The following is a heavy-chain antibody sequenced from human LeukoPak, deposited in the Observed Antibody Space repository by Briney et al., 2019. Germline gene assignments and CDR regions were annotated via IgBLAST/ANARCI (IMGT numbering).Heavy chain of an antibody. CDR2: INHSGST. CDR1: GGSFSGYY. CDR3: ARDVRCSSTSCPGTLSGMDV. D-gene: IGHD2-2*01. Sequence: SETLSLTCAVYGGSFSGYYWSWIRQPPGKGLEWIGEINHSGSTNYNPSLKSRVTISVDTSKNQFSLKLSSVTAADTAVYYCARDVRCSSTSCPGTLSGMDVWGQGTTVTVSS. V-gene: IGHV4-34*01. J-gene: IGHJ6*02.